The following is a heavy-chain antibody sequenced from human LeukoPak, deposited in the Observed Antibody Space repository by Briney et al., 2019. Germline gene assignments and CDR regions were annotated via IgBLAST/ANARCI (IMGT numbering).Heavy chain of an antibody. CDR1: GFTFSGNG. V-gene: IGHV3-48*01. Sequence: PGGSLRLSCAASGFTFSGNGMNWVRQAPGKGLEWVSYITSKNNGMYYADSVKGRFTISRDNAKNSLDLQMNSLRAEDTAVYYCARSPRNDGYLDYWGQGTLVTVSS. CDR2: ITSKNNGM. D-gene: IGHD3-22*01. J-gene: IGHJ4*02. CDR3: ARSPRNDGYLDY.